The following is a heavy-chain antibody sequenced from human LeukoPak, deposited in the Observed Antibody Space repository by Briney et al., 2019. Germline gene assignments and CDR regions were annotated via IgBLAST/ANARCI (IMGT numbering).Heavy chain of an antibody. J-gene: IGHJ3*02. CDR3: TRDTVFGVVIDDDAFDI. CDR2: IISKANNYAT. D-gene: IGHD3-3*01. CDR1: WFTFSGSA. Sequence: QPGGSLRLSCAASWFTFSGSAMHWVRQASGKGLEWVGRIISKANNYATAYGASVKGRFTISRDDSRNTAYLQMNSLKTEDTAVYYCTRDTVFGVVIDDDAFDIWGQGTMVTVSS. V-gene: IGHV3-73*01.